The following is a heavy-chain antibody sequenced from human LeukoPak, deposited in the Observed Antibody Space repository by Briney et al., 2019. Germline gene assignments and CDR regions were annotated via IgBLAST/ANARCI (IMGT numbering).Heavy chain of an antibody. CDR2: MNPNSGNT. D-gene: IGHD6-13*01. J-gene: IGHJ4*02. Sequence: GASVKVSCKASGYTFTSYDINWVRQATGQGLEWMGWMNPNSGNTGYAQKFQGRVTMTRNTSISTAYMELSSLRSEDTAVYYCARGEPALRAAAGEFDYWGQGTLVTVSS. V-gene: IGHV1-8*01. CDR3: ARGEPALRAAAGEFDY. CDR1: GYTFTSYD.